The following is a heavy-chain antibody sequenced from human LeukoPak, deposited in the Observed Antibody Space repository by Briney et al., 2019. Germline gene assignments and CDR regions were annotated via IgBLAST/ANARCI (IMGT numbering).Heavy chain of an antibody. CDR1: GFTFSDYY. CDR2: ISNSGSTI. CDR3: APYCSSTSCPNWFDP. Sequence: GGSLRLSCAASGFTFSDYYMSWIRQAPGKGLEWISYISNSGSTIYYADPVKGRFTISRDNAKNSLYLQMNSLRAEDTALYYCAPYCSSTSCPNWFDPWGQGTLVIVSS. V-gene: IGHV3-11*04. D-gene: IGHD2-2*01. J-gene: IGHJ5*02.